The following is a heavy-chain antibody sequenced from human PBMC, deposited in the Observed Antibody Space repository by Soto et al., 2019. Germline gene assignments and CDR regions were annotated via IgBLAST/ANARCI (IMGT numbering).Heavy chain of an antibody. CDR2: IWYDGSYE. J-gene: IGHJ4*02. CDR1: GFTFSSYG. Sequence: GGSLRLSCAASGFTFSSYGMHWVRRAPGKGLEWVAVIWYDGSYEYYADSVKGRFTISRDNSKNTLYLQMNSLRAEDTAVYYCARGGDIVATIPYFDYWGQGTLVTVSS. CDR3: ARGGDIVATIPYFDY. V-gene: IGHV3-33*01. D-gene: IGHD5-12*01.